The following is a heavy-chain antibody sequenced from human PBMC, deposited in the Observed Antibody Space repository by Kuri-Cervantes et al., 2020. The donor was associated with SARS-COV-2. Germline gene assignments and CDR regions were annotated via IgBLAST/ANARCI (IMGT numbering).Heavy chain of an antibody. D-gene: IGHD3-3*01. CDR2: IIPIFGTA. J-gene: IGHJ3*02. CDR3: ARGRALTIFGVVTGSYGAFDI. V-gene: IGHV1-69*05. CDR1: GGTFSSYA. Sequence: SVKVSCKASGGTFSSYAISWVRQAPGQGLEWMGGIIPIFGTANYAQKFQGRVTITRDTSASTAYMELSSLRSDDTAVYYCARGRALTIFGVVTGSYGAFDIWGQGTMVTVSS.